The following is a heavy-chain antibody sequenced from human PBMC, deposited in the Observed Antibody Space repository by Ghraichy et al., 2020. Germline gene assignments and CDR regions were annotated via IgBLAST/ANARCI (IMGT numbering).Heavy chain of an antibody. D-gene: IGHD6-13*01. CDR2: ISGSGGST. V-gene: IGHV3-23*01. CDR1: GFTFSSYA. CDR3: AKDWYSTSWSSANWFDP. Sequence: LNISCAASGFTFSSYAMSWVRQAPGKGLEWVSAISGSGGSTYYADSVKGRFTISRDNSKNTLYLQMNSLRAEDTAVYYCAKDWYSTSWSSANWFDPWGQGTLVTVSS. J-gene: IGHJ5*02.